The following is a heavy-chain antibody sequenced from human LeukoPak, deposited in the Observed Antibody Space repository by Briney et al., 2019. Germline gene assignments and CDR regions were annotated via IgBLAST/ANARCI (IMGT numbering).Heavy chain of an antibody. CDR3: ARVTLGAAGLFDY. Sequence: PSETLSLTCTVSGGSISSYYWSWIRQPPGKGLEWIGYIYYSGSTNYNPSLKSRVTIPVDTSKNQFSLKLSSVTAADTAVYYCARVTLGAAGLFDYWGQGTLVTVSS. D-gene: IGHD6-13*01. J-gene: IGHJ4*02. V-gene: IGHV4-59*01. CDR1: GGSISSYY. CDR2: IYYSGST.